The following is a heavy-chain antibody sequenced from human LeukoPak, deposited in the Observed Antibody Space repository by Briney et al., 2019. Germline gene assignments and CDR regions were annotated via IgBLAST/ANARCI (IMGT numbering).Heavy chain of an antibody. CDR3: ARSTAAGPGY. J-gene: IGHJ4*02. D-gene: IGHD6-13*01. CDR1: GYSISSGYY. Sequence: SETLSLTCAVSGYSISSGYYWGWIRQPPGEGLEWIGSIYHSGSTYYNPSPKSRVTISVDTSKNQFSLKLSSVTAADTAVYYCARSTAAGPGYWGQGTLVTVSS. CDR2: IYHSGST. V-gene: IGHV4-38-2*01.